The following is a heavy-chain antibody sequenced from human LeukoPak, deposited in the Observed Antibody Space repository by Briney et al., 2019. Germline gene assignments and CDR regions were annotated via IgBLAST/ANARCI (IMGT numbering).Heavy chain of an antibody. CDR1: GGSFGGYY. D-gene: IGHD3-3*01. CDR2: INHSGST. V-gene: IGHV4-34*01. J-gene: IGHJ4*02. CDR3: ARKRSPRSPFDY. Sequence: KPSETLSLTCAVYGGSFGGYYWSWIRQPPGKGLEWIGEINHSGSTNYNPSLKSRVTISVDTSKNQFSLKLSSVTAAGTAVYYCARKRSPRSPFDYWGQGTLVTVSS.